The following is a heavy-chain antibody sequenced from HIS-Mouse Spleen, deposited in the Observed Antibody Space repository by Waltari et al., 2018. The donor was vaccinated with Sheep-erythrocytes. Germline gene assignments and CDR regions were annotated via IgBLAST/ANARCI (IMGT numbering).Heavy chain of an antibody. D-gene: IGHD3-22*01. CDR3: ARHGYYDSNSFDY. CDR2: IYYSGRP. J-gene: IGHJ4*02. Sequence: QLQLQESGPGLVKPSETLSLTCTVSGGSISSSSYYWGWIRQPPGKGLEWIGSIYYSGRPYYTPSLKSRVTISVDTSKNQCSLKLSSVTAADTAVYYCARHGYYDSNSFDYWGQGTLVTVSS. CDR1: GGSISSSSYY. V-gene: IGHV4-39*01.